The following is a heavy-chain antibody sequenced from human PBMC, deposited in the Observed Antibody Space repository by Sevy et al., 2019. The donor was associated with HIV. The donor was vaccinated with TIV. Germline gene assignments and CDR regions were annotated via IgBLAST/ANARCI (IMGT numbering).Heavy chain of an antibody. D-gene: IGHD3-22*01. J-gene: IGHJ4*02. CDR3: STTKDYYESSGSPFDF. V-gene: IGHV1-24*01. Sequence: ASVKVSCKVSGYTLTEFSIHWVRQTPGKGLEWMGTLDPEDGERIYAQKFQGRVTMTEDTSTDTAYLGLSSLRSEDTAVYYCSTTKDYYESSGSPFDFWGQGTLVTVSS. CDR2: LDPEDGER. CDR1: GYTLTEFS.